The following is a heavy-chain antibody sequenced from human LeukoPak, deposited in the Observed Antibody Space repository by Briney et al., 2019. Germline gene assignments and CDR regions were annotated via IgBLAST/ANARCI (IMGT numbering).Heavy chain of an antibody. Sequence: ASVKVSCKASGYTFTTYGISWVRQAPGQGLEWMGWINPNSGGTNYAQKFQGRVTMTRDTSISTAYMELSRLRSDDTAVYYCARDQLDYYDSSGYYYPDGDYWGQGTLVTVSS. V-gene: IGHV1-2*02. CDR1: GYTFTTYG. CDR2: INPNSGGT. J-gene: IGHJ4*02. CDR3: ARDQLDYYDSSGYYYPDGDY. D-gene: IGHD3-22*01.